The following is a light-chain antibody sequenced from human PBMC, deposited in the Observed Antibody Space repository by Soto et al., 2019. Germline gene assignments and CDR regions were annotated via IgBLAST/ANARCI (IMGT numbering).Light chain of an antibody. CDR2: GAS. CDR1: QSVSSSY. Sequence: EIVLTQSPGTLSLSPGERVTLSCRASQSVSSSYLAWYQQKPGQAPRLLIYGASSRATGISDRFSGSGSGTDFTLTISSLEPEDFAVYYCQHYGTSPTWTFGQGTKVEI. J-gene: IGKJ1*01. CDR3: QHYGTSPTWT. V-gene: IGKV3-20*01.